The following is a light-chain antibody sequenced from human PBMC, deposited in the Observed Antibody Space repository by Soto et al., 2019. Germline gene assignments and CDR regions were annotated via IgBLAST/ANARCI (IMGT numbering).Light chain of an antibody. CDR3: QQRSNWLIT. CDR2: DAS. Sequence: TLSLPPGVTATLSCRSSQSFSSYLAWYQQKPGQAPRLLIYDASNRATGIPARFSGSGSGTDFTLTISSLEPEDFAVYYCQQRSNWLITFGQGTRLEIK. CDR1: QSFSSY. J-gene: IGKJ5*01. V-gene: IGKV3-11*01.